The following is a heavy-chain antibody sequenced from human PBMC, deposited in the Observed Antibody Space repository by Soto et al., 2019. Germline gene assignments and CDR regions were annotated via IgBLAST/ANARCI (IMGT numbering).Heavy chain of an antibody. CDR1: GLTSGPYG. CDR3: AKGSTLRDFLFIHYFDS. CDR2: IIGSGFRT. Sequence: EVQPLESGGGLVQPGGSLRLSCAASGLTSGPYGMTWVRQAPGRGLEWVSTIIGSGFRTHYAESVQGRFTISRDNSKNTMYLQMNSPRAEDTAVYYCAKGSTLRDFLFIHYFDSGGQGSLVTVSS. V-gene: IGHV3-23*01. D-gene: IGHD3-10*01. J-gene: IGHJ4*02.